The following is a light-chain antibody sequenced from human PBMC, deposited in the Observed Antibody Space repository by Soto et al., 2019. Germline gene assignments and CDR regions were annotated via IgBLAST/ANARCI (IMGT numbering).Light chain of an antibody. V-gene: IGKV3-20*01. Sequence: EIVLTQSPGTLSLSPGERATLSCRASQSVSSSYLAWYQQKPGQTPRLLIYSASSRATGIPDRFSGSGSGTDFTLTISRLEPEDIAVYYCQQYGSSPLTFGGGTKVDI. J-gene: IGKJ4*01. CDR2: SAS. CDR1: QSVSSSY. CDR3: QQYGSSPLT.